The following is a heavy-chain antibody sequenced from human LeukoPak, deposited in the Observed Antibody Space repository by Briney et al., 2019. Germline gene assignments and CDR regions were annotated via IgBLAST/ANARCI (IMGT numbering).Heavy chain of an antibody. CDR1: GDSVSSNSAA. CDR2: TYYRSKWYN. Sequence: SQTLSLTCAISGDSVSSNSAAWICIRQSPSRGLEWLGRTYYRSKWYNDYAVSVKSRITINPDTSKNQFSLQLNSVTPEDTAVYYCARVPRYNWNLRPYNWFDPWGQGTLVTVSS. CDR3: ARVPRYNWNLRPYNWFDP. J-gene: IGHJ5*02. D-gene: IGHD1-7*01. V-gene: IGHV6-1*01.